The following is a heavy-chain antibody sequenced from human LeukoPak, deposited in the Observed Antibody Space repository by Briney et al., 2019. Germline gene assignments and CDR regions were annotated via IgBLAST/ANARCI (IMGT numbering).Heavy chain of an antibody. D-gene: IGHD1-7*01. Sequence: SETLSLTCTVSGGSISSGDYYWSWIRQPPGKGLEWIGYIYYSGSTYYNPSLKSRVTISVDTSKNQFSLKLSSVTAADTAVYYCARRRGPGTSFVYWGQGTLVTVSS. CDR1: GGSISSGDYY. V-gene: IGHV4-30-4*01. CDR2: IYYSGST. CDR3: ARRRGPGTSFVY. J-gene: IGHJ4*02.